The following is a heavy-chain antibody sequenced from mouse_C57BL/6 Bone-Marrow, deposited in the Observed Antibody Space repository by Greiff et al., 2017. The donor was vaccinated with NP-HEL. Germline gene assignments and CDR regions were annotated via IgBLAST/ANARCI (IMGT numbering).Heavy chain of an antibody. CDR3: ARSVYYGGYFDV. Sequence: EVQLQQSGPELVKPGASVKISCKASGYTFTDYYMNWVKQSHGKSLEWIGDINPNNGGTSYKQKFKGKATLTVDKSSSTAYMELRSLTSEDSAVYYCARSVYYGGYFDVWGTGTTVTVSS. J-gene: IGHJ1*03. V-gene: IGHV1-26*01. CDR1: GYTFTDYY. CDR2: INPNNGGT. D-gene: IGHD1-1*01.